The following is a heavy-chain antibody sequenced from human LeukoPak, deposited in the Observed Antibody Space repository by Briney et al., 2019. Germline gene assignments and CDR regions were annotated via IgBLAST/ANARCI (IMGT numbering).Heavy chain of an antibody. CDR2: IKEDGSDE. CDR1: GFTFSSYW. CDR3: ARDWIAGNPYHAFDL. J-gene: IGHJ3*01. Sequence: GGSLRLSCAASGFTFSSYWMSWVRQAPGKGLECVANIKEDGSDENYVDSVKGRFSISRDNAKNSLYLQMNSLRAEDTAVYYCARDWIAGNPYHAFDLWGKGTMVTVSS. D-gene: IGHD2-2*03. V-gene: IGHV3-7*01.